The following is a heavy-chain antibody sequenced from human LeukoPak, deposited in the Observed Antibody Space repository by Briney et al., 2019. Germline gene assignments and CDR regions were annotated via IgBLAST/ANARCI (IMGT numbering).Heavy chain of an antibody. CDR1: GFTFSSYW. CDR2: INTDGTST. V-gene: IGHV3-74*01. CDR3: AREVEGYSSSSEDY. D-gene: IGHD6-6*01. Sequence: GGSLRLSCVASGFTFSSYWMHWVRQAPGKGLVWVSRINTDGTSTNYADSVKGRFTISRDNAKNSLYLQMNSLRAEDTAVYYCAREVEGYSSSSEDYWGQGTLVTVSS. J-gene: IGHJ4*02.